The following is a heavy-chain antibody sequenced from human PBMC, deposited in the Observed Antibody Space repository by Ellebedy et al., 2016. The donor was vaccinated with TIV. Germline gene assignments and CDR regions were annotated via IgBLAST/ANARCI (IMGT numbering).Heavy chain of an antibody. CDR3: ARHGQFDY. V-gene: IGHV4-39*01. CDR1: GGSITTKSYY. CDR2: VYYSGST. Sequence: SETLSLTXAVSGGSITTKSYYWGWIRQPPGKGLVWIGAVYYSGSTYYNPSLKSRVTFSVDTSKNQFSLKLNSVTAADTAVYYCARHGQFDYWGQGTLVTVSS. J-gene: IGHJ4*02.